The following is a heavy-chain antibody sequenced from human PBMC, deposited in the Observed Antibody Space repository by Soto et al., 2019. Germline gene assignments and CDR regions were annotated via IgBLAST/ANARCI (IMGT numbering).Heavy chain of an antibody. J-gene: IGHJ5*02. CDR1: GYTFTGYY. D-gene: IGHD3-3*01. CDR2: INPNSGGT. V-gene: IGHV1-2*04. Sequence: GASVKVSCKASGYTFTGYYMHWVRQAPGQGLEWMGWINPNSGGTNYAQKFQGWVTMTRDTSISTAYMELSRLRSDDTAVYYCARAPHRYYDFWSGYYLLQDPWFDPWGQGTLVTVSS. CDR3: ARAPHRYYDFWSGYYLLQDPWFDP.